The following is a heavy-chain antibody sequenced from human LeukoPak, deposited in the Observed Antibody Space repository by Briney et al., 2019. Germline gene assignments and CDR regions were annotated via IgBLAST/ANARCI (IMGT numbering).Heavy chain of an antibody. V-gene: IGHV3-48*03. Sequence: GGSLRLSCAASGFTFSSYEMNWVRQAPGKGLEWVSYISSSGSTIYYADSVKGRFTISRDNAKNSLYLQMNSLRAEDTAVYYCARESEQLDLDHWGQGTLVTVSS. CDR2: ISSSGSTI. CDR3: ARESEQLDLDH. D-gene: IGHD6-13*01. CDR1: GFTFSSYE. J-gene: IGHJ4*02.